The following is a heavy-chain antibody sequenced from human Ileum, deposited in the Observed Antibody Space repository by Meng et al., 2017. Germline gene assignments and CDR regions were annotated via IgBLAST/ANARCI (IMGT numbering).Heavy chain of an antibody. CDR2: IYWIDEK. CDR1: AFCLSTSGVV. D-gene: IGHD3-10*01. V-gene: IGHV2-5*01. CDR3: ANDDYYGSGSCSWFDP. J-gene: IGHJ5*02. Sequence: LMVHGPEAVKPTRTLTLACSIAAFCLSTSGVVVCWIHPPPGKPLEWLEIIYWIDEKRYRPSLKSRLTITKDNSTNQVVLTMTNMDPVDTAIYYCANDDYYGSGSCSWFDPWGQGTLVTVSS.